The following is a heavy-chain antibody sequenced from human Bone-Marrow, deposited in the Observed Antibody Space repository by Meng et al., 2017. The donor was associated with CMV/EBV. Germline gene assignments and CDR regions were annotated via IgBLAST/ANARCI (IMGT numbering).Heavy chain of an antibody. CDR1: GSISSSNW. Sequence: GSISSSNWWSWVRQHPGKGLEWIGEIYHSGSTNYNPSLKSRVTISVDKSKNQFSLKLSSVTAADTAVYYCARDHPSGSHPGGYFQHWGQGTLVTVSS. CDR3: ARDHPSGSHPGGYFQH. V-gene: IGHV4-4*02. J-gene: IGHJ1*01. D-gene: IGHD1-26*01. CDR2: IYHSGST.